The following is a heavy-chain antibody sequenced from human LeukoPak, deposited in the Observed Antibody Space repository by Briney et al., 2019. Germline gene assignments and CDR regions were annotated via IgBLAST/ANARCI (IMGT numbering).Heavy chain of an antibody. V-gene: IGHV3-74*01. CDR3: ARTIVGAAFDY. CDR2: IDGDGSST. Sequence: PGGSLILSCAASGFTFSSYWMHWVRQAPGKGLVWVSRIDGDGSSTSYADSVKGRFTISRDNAKNTLYLQMNSLRAEDTAVYYCARTIVGAAFDYWGQGTLVTVSS. J-gene: IGHJ4*02. D-gene: IGHD1-26*01. CDR1: GFTFSSYW.